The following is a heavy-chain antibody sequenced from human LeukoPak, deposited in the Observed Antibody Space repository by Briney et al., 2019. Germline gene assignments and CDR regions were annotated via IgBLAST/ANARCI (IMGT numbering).Heavy chain of an antibody. V-gene: IGHV3-7*01. CDR1: GFTLSNYW. J-gene: IGHJ4*02. Sequence: GGSLRLSCAASGFTLSNYWMSWVRQAPGKGLEWVANIKQDGSEKYYVDSVKGRFAISRDNAKNSLYLQMNSLRAEDTAVYYCARSFLDYGDYVDDYWGQGTLVTVSS. CDR3: ARSFLDYGDYVDDY. CDR2: IKQDGSEK. D-gene: IGHD4-17*01.